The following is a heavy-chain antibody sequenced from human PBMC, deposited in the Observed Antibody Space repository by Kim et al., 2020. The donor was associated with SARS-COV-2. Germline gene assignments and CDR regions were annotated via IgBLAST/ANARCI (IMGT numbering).Heavy chain of an antibody. Sequence: GGSLRLSCAASGFTFSSYAMSWVRQAPGKGLEWVSVIYSGGSSTYSADSVKGRFTISRDNSKNTLYLQMNSLRAEDTAVYYCAKSMGYSSSWYVGGFDYWGQGTLVTVSS. CDR3: AKSMGYSSSWYVGGFDY. CDR1: GFTFSSYA. J-gene: IGHJ4*02. CDR2: IYSGGSST. V-gene: IGHV3-23*03. D-gene: IGHD6-13*01.